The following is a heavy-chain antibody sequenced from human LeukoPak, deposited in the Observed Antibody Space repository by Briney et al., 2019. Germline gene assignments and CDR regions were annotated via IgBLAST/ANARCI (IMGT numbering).Heavy chain of an antibody. CDR2: ISAYNGNT. Sequence: ASVKVSCKASGYTFTSYGISWVRQAPGQGLEWVGWISAYNGNTNYAQKPQGRVTMTTDTSTSTAYMELRSLRSDDTAVYYCAREDYDILTGPFDYWGQGTLVTVSS. CDR1: GYTFTSYG. V-gene: IGHV1-18*01. D-gene: IGHD3-9*01. CDR3: AREDYDILTGPFDY. J-gene: IGHJ4*02.